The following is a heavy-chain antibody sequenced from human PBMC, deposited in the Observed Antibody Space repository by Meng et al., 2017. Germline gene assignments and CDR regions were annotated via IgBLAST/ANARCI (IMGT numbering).Heavy chain of an antibody. CDR2: INPNSGGT. Sequence: QGQLVQAGAEVKKPGASVKVSCKASGYTFTGYYMHWVRQAPGQGLEWMGWINPNSGGTNYAQKLQGRVTMTRDTSISTAYMELSSLRSDDTAIYYCARDGGNYDFDYWGQGTLVTVSS. V-gene: IGHV1-2*02. CDR1: GYTFTGYY. D-gene: IGHD1-7*01. CDR3: ARDGGNYDFDY. J-gene: IGHJ4*02.